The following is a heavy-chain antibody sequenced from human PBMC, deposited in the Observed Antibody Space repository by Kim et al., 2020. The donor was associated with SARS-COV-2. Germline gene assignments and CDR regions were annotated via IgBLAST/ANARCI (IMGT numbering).Heavy chain of an antibody. CDR1: GFTFSDYY. Sequence: GGSLRLSCAASGFTFSDYYMSWIRQAPGKGLEWVSYISSSSSYTNYADSVKGRFTISRDNAKNSLYLQMNSLRAEDTAVYYCARDQGGRYSSGNDAFDIWGQGTMVTVSS. D-gene: IGHD6-19*01. V-gene: IGHV3-11*06. CDR3: ARDQGGRYSSGNDAFDI. J-gene: IGHJ3*02. CDR2: ISSSSSYT.